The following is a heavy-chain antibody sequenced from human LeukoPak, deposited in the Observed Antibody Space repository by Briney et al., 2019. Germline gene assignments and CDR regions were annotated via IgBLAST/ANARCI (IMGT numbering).Heavy chain of an antibody. V-gene: IGHV3-33*01. D-gene: IGHD6-13*01. CDR2: IWYDGSNK. Sequence: PGGSLRLSCAASGFTFSSYGMHWVRQAPGKGLEWVAVIWYDGSNKYYADSVKGRFTISRDNSKNTLYLQMNSLRAEDTAVYYCATGPIAWVSSWYPEPLFDYWGQGTLVTVSS. J-gene: IGHJ4*02. CDR1: GFTFSSYG. CDR3: ATGPIAWVSSWYPEPLFDY.